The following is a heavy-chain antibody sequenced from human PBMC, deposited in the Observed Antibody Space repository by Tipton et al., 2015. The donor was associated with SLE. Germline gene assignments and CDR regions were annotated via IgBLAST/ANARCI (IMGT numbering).Heavy chain of an antibody. V-gene: IGHV4-4*02. J-gene: IGHJ4*02. CDR1: GFTFSSYW. CDR2: IYHSGST. Sequence: SLRLSCAASGFTFSSYWMNWVRQPPGKGLEWIGEIYHSGSTNYNPSLRSRVTISVDKSKNQFSLKLSSVTAADTAVYYCARGGRFLEWLTYWGQGTLVTVSS. D-gene: IGHD3-3*01. CDR3: ARGGRFLEWLTY.